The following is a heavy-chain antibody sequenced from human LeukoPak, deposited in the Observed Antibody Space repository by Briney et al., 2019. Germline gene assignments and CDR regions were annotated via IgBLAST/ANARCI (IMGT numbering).Heavy chain of an antibody. CDR2: ISSTSSYI. D-gene: IGHD3-10*01. V-gene: IGHV3-21*01. Sequence: PGGSLTLSCPASGFTFSSYSMNWVRQAPRKGLDWVSSISSTSSYIYYADSVNGRFTISRDNAKNSLYLQMNSLRAEDTAVYYCATTMVRGVIINGGNWFDPWGQGTLVTVSS. CDR3: ATTMVRGVIINGGNWFDP. CDR1: GFTFSSYS. J-gene: IGHJ5*02.